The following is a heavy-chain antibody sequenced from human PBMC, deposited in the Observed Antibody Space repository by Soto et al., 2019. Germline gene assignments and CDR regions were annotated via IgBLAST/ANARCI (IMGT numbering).Heavy chain of an antibody. CDR2: IKEDGSER. Sequence: EVQLVESGGGLVQPGEALRLSCAASGFIFRNYFMSWVRQAPGRGLEWVANIKEDGSERYYVDSVNGRFTISRDNAKNSLYLEMTRPRADDTAIYYCAREKRANGYFDYWGQGTRVTVSS. V-gene: IGHV3-7*01. D-gene: IGHD6-25*01. J-gene: IGHJ4*02. CDR1: GFIFRNYF. CDR3: AREKRANGYFDY.